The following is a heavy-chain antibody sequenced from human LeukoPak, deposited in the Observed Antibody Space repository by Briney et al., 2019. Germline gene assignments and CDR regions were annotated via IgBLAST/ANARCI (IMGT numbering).Heavy chain of an antibody. CDR2: MNPNSGNT. CDR3: ARRMGYNYYGSGSAPAPFDY. D-gene: IGHD3-10*01. J-gene: IGHJ4*02. V-gene: IGHV1-8*03. CDR1: GYTFPSYD. Sequence: ASVKVACKASGYTFPSYDINWVRQATGQGLEWMGWMNPNSGNTGYAQKFQGRVTITRNTSISTAYMELSSLRSEDTAVYYCARRMGYNYYGSGSAPAPFDYWGQGTLVTVSS.